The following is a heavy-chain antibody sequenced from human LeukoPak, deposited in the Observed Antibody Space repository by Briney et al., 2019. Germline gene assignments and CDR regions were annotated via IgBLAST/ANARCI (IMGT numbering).Heavy chain of an antibody. V-gene: IGHV4-59*01. CDR2: IYYSGST. D-gene: IGHD5-12*01. CDR3: ARGSYSDYEPMFDY. J-gene: IGHJ4*02. CDR1: RGSISTYY. Sequence: NPSETLSLTCTVSRGSISTYYWSWIRQPPGKGLEWIGHIYYSGSTNYNLSLRSRVTISVDTSKNQFSLNLSSLTAADTAMYYCARGSYSDYEPMFDYWGQGTLVTVSS.